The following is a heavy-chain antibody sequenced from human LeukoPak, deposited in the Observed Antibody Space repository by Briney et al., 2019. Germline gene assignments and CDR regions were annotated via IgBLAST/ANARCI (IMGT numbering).Heavy chain of an antibody. D-gene: IGHD2-15*01. CDR2: INPNSGGT. CDR3: ARANDIVVANWFDP. Sequence: ASVKVSCKASGYTFTGYCMHWVRQAPGQGLEWMGWINPNSGGTNYAQKFQGRVTMTRDTSISTAYMELSRLRSDDTAVYYCARANDIVVANWFDPWGQGTLVTVSS. V-gene: IGHV1-2*02. J-gene: IGHJ5*02. CDR1: GYTFTGYC.